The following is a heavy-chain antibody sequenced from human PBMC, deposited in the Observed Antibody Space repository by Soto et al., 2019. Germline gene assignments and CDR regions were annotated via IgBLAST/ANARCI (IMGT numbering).Heavy chain of an antibody. CDR3: APGIYTNYVSDLHY. CDR1: GVTFNNYA. D-gene: IGHD4-4*01. J-gene: IGHJ4*02. Sequence: EVQLLESGGGLVQPGGSLRLSCAASGVTFNNYAMSWVRQAPGKGLEWVSAIGGSGVSTYYAGSVKGRFTISRYNSKKPLYLQMNSLRAEDTAVYYCAPGIYTNYVSDLHYWGQGPLVTVSA. CDR2: IGGSGVST. V-gene: IGHV3-23*01.